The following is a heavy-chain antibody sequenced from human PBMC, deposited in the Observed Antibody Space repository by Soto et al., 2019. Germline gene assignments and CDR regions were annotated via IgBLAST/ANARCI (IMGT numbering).Heavy chain of an antibody. D-gene: IGHD6-19*01. CDR3: AKASGYSSGWSSY. V-gene: IGHV3-23*01. CDR1: GFTFSSYA. Sequence: GGSLRLSCGASGFTFSSYAISWVRQAPGKGLEWVSAISGSGGSTYYADSVKGRFTISRDNSKNTLYLQMNSLRAEDTAVYYCAKASGYSSGWSSYWGQGTLVTVS. J-gene: IGHJ4*02. CDR2: ISGSGGST.